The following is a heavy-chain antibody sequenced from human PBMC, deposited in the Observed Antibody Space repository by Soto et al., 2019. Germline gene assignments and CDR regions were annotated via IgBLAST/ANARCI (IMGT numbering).Heavy chain of an antibody. J-gene: IGHJ6*02. V-gene: IGHV3-21*01. CDR1: GFTLSSKT. D-gene: IGHD2-2*02. CDR3: ARGYCSRASCYTGGYYYYAMDV. CDR2: ISSDSTYI. Sequence: EVQLMESGGGLVKPGGSLRLSCAASGFTLSSKTMNWVRQAPGKGLEWVSSISSDSTYIYYADSVKGRFTISRDNAKNSLYLQMNSLRAEDTALYYCARGYCSRASCYTGGYYYYAMDVWGQGTTVTVSS.